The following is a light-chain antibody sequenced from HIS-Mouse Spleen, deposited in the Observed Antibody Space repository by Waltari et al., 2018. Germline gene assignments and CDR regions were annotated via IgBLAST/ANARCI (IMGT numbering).Light chain of an antibody. Sequence: QSSLTQPASVSGSPGQSITLSSTGTNNGVGAYTYVSWYQQHPGKAPKRMIYDVSNRPSGVSNRFSGSKSGNTASLTISGLQAEDEADYYCSSYTSSSFNVVFGGGTKLTVL. CDR3: SSYTSSSFNVV. CDR1: NNGVGAYTY. J-gene: IGLJ2*01. CDR2: DVS. V-gene: IGLV2-14*03.